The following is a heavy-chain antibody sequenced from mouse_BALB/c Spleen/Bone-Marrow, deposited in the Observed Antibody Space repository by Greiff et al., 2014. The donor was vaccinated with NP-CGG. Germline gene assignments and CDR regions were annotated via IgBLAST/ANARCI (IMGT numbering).Heavy chain of an antibody. J-gene: IGHJ2*01. CDR2: IDPANGNT. CDR1: GFNIKDTY. V-gene: IGHV14-3*02. CDR3: ARYYYGSSYFDY. Sequence: VQLQQSGAELVKPGASVKLSCTASGFNIKDTYMHWVKQRPEQGLEWIGRIDPANGNTKYDPKFQGKATITADTSSNTAYLQLSSLTSEDTAVYYCARYYYGSSYFDYRGQGTTLTVSP. D-gene: IGHD1-1*01.